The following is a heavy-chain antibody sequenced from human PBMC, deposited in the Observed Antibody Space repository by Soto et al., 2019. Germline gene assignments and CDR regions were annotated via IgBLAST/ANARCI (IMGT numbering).Heavy chain of an antibody. V-gene: IGHV4-59*11. CDR3: ASMTTGTTFYY. D-gene: IGHD4-17*01. Sequence: PSQTRARTCPVSGSSIGSRQWTRIRQHPGKGLEWIGSISYSGSTYYTPSLKSRVTISLATSKNQFSLKLSSVTAADTAMYDCASMTTGTTFYYWGQGRLVPVSS. J-gene: IGHJ4*02. CDR1: GSSIGSRQ. CDR2: ISYSGST.